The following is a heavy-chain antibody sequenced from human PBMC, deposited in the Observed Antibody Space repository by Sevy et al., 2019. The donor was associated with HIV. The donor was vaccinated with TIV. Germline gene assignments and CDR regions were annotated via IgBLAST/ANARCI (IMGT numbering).Heavy chain of an antibody. CDR2: VHHGGST. CDR1: GYSINRNTY. J-gene: IGHJ5*02. CDR3: ARDSSNYYDSGSHYKTNVAGSAWFDP. D-gene: IGHD3-10*01. V-gene: IGHV4-38-2*02. Sequence: SETLSLTCTVSGYSINRNTYWGWIRQPPGKGLEWLGSVHHGGSTYYNPSLKTRVTISTDTSKNQFSLKLNSVTAADAAVYFCARDSSNYYDSGSHYKTNVAGSAWFDPSGQGTLVTVSS.